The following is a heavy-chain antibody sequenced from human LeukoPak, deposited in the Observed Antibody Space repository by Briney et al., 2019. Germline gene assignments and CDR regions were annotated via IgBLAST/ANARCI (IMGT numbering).Heavy chain of an antibody. CDR1: GFTFSSYA. Sequence: PGGSLRLSCAASGFTFSSYAMRWVRQAPGKGLEWVSAISGSGGSTYYADSVKGRFTISRDNSKNTLYLQMNSLRAEDTAVYYCAKDDLEQQLVLFYAFDIWGQGTMVTVSS. CDR3: AKDDLEQQLVLFYAFDI. CDR2: ISGSGGST. D-gene: IGHD6-13*01. V-gene: IGHV3-23*01. J-gene: IGHJ3*02.